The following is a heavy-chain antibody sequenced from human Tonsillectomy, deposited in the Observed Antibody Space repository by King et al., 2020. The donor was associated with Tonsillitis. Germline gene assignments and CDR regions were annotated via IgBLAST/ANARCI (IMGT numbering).Heavy chain of an antibody. V-gene: IGHV6-1*01. CDR2: TYYKSKWHN. CDR3: ARGRDSVFDI. Sequence: VQLQQSGPGLVTPSQTLSLTCAISGDSVSSNSVAWNWIRQSPSRGLEWLGRTYYKSKWHNDYAVSVKSRIIINPDTSKNQFSLQLNSVTPEDTAVYYCARGRDSVFDIWGQGTMVTVSS. D-gene: IGHD3-10*01. CDR1: GDSVSSNSVA. J-gene: IGHJ3*02.